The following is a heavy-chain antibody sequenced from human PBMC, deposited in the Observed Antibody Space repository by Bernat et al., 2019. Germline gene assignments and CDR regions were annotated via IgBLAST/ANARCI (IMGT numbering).Heavy chain of an antibody. CDR3: GRGLGARPGDY. Sequence: QVQLVESGGGVVQPGRSLRLSCAASGFTFSSYAMHWVRQAPGKGLEWVAVISYDGSNKYYADSVKGRFTISRDNSKNTLYLQMNSLRAEDAAVYYWGRGLGARPGDYWGQGTLVTVSS. V-gene: IGHV3-30-3*01. CDR2: ISYDGSNK. D-gene: IGHD6-6*01. CDR1: GFTFSSYA. J-gene: IGHJ4*02.